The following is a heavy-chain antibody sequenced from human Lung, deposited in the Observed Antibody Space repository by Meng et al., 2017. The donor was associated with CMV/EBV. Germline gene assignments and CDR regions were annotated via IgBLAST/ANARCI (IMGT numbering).Heavy chain of an antibody. V-gene: IGHV3-7*01. J-gene: IGHJ5*02. Sequence: GEXXTLSCAASGFIFPAFSMRWVRQAPGKGLEWVANIRQDGSDKYYVDSVKGRFTISRDNVRNSLFLHMNSLRAEDTAVYYCAREDSGSFTRDNWFDPWGHGTXVTVSS. CDR2: IRQDGSDK. CDR1: GFIFPAFS. CDR3: AREDSGSFTRDNWFDP. D-gene: IGHD1-26*01.